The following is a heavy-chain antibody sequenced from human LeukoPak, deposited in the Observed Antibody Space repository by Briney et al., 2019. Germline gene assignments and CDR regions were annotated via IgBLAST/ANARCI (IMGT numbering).Heavy chain of an antibody. D-gene: IGHD4-17*01. Sequence: SETLSLTCTVSGVSISSSSYYWGWIRQPPGKGLEWIGYIYYSGSTNYNPSLKSRVTISVDTSKNQFSLKLSSVTAADTAVYYCARENAVPNYFDYWGQGTLVTVSS. V-gene: IGHV4-61*01. CDR3: ARENAVPNYFDY. CDR2: IYYSGST. J-gene: IGHJ4*02. CDR1: GVSISSSSYY.